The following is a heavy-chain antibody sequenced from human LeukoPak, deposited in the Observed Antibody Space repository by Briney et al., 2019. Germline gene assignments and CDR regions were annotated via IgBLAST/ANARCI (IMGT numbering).Heavy chain of an antibody. J-gene: IGHJ4*02. CDR1: GFTFSSYA. CDR2: INPEGSEK. Sequence: GGSLRLSCEASGFTFSSYAMHWVRQAPGKGLEWVASINPEGSEKYSADSVKGRFTISRDNAKNSLYLQMDSLRVEDTAFYYCARDLAYSRLDYWGQGMLVTVSS. CDR3: ARDLAYSRLDY. V-gene: IGHV3-7*01. D-gene: IGHD5-18*01.